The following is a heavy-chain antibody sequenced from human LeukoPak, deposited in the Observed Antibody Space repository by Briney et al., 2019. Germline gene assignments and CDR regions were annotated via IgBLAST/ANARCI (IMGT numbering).Heavy chain of an antibody. CDR3: ARGGGWAIDY. CDR2: IYYSGST. V-gene: IGHV4-61*01. Sequence: PSETLSLTCTVSGGSVSSGSYYWSWIRQPPGKGLEWIGYIYYSGSTNYNPSLKSRVTISVDTSKNQFSLKLSSVTAADTAVYYCARGGGWAIDYWGQGTLVTVSS. D-gene: IGHD3-10*01. CDR1: GGSVSSGSYY. J-gene: IGHJ4*02.